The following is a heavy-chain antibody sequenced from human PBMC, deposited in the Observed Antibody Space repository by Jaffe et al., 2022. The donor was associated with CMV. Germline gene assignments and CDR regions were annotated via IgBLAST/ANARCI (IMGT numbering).Heavy chain of an antibody. Sequence: QLQLQESGPGLVKPSETLSLTCTVSGGSISSSSYYWGWIRQPPGKGLEWIGSIYYSGSTYYNPSLKSRVTISVDTSKNQFSLKLSSVTAADTAVYYCARLRLMSSLGIYYAFDIWGQGTMVTVSS. CDR3: ARLRLMSSLGIYYAFDI. V-gene: IGHV4-39*01. D-gene: IGHD3-10*01. J-gene: IGHJ3*02. CDR2: IYYSGST. CDR1: GGSISSSSYY.